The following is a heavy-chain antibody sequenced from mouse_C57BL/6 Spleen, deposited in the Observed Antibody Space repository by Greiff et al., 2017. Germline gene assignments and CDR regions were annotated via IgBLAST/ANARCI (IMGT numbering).Heavy chain of an antibody. CDR1: GYTFTNYG. J-gene: IGHJ2*01. CDR3: ARYASYDGSSPYDFSD. D-gene: IGHD1-1*01. CDR2: IYPRSGNI. Sequence: QVQLQQSGADLARPGASVKLSCKASGYTFTNYGITWVKQRTGQGLEWIGEIYPRSGNIYYNEKFKGKATLTAGKSSSTASMELRRLTSEDSAVYFCARYASYDGSSPYDFSDWGKGTTLSGST. V-gene: IGHV1-81*01.